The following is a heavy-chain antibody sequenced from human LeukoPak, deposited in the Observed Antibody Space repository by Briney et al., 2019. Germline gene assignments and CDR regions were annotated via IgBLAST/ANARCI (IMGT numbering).Heavy chain of an antibody. V-gene: IGHV3-23*01. Sequence: PGGTLRPSCAASGFTFSSYGMSWVRQAPGKGLEWVSAISGSGGSTYYADSVKGRFTISRDNAKNTLYLQMNSLRAEDTAVYYCARGGYWFDYWGQGTLVTVSS. D-gene: IGHD2-8*02. CDR2: ISGSGGST. CDR3: ARGGYWFDY. J-gene: IGHJ4*02. CDR1: GFTFSSYG.